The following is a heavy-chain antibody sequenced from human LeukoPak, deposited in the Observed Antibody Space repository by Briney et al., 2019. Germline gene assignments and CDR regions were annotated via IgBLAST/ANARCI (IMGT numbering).Heavy chain of an antibody. D-gene: IGHD3-3*01. V-gene: IGHV1-18*01. CDR3: ARLIPPPEVSRFLEWFKNRRGAFDI. Sequence: ASVKVSCKASGYTLTSYGITWVRQAPGQGLGWMGWISANNVNTYYSQKLQVRVTMTSNTSISTAYMELSSHRSHDTDVYYCARLIPPPEVSRFLEWFKNRRGAFDIWGQGTMVTVSS. J-gene: IGHJ3*02. CDR1: GYTLTSYG. CDR2: ISANNVNT.